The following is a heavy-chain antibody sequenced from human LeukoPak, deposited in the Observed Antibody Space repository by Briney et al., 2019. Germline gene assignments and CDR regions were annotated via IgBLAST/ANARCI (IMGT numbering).Heavy chain of an antibody. CDR3: ARVGSYYYDSSGYLNYYFDY. CDR1: GGSISTYS. V-gene: IGHV4-59*01. D-gene: IGHD3-22*01. Sequence: SETLSLTCTVSGGSISTYSWSWIRQPPGKGLEWIGYIYYRGSTNYNPSLKSRVTISVDTSKNQFSLELSSVTAADTAVYYCARVGSYYYDSSGYLNYYFDYWGQGTLVTVSS. CDR2: IYYRGST. J-gene: IGHJ4*02.